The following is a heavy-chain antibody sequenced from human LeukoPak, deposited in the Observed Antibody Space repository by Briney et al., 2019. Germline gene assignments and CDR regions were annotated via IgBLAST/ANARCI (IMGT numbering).Heavy chain of an antibody. V-gene: IGHV1-2*02. J-gene: IGHJ3*02. Sequence: ASVKVSCKASGYTFTNYYMQWVRQAPGQGLEWMGWIDPNTGDTNYSQNIQGRATMTRDTSIDTAYMEFTSLGSDDTAVYYCARSQTMYGSTPPFEIWGQGTMVTVSS. D-gene: IGHD3-10*02. CDR3: ARSQTMYGSTPPFEI. CDR1: GYTFTNYY. CDR2: IDPNTGDT.